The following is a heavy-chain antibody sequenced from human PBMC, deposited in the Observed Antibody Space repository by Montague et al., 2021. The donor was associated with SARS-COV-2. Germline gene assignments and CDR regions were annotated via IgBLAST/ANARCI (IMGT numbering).Heavy chain of an antibody. CDR1: GGSISGDNYY. CDR2: IYYTGST. CDR3: ARNRGWGSRGAGYIDL. D-gene: IGHD7-27*01. Sequence: TLSLTCTVSGGSISGDNYYWTWIRQHPGKGLEWIASIYYTGSTYYNPSLQSRLSTSLDTSKNQFSLTLTSVTAADTAIYYCARNRGWGSRGAGYIDLWGRGTLVTVS. V-gene: IGHV4-31*03. J-gene: IGHJ2*01.